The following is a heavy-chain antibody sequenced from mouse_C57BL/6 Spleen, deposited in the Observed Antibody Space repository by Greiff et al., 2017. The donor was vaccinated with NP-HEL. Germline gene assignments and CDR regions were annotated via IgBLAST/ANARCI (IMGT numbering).Heavy chain of an antibody. J-gene: IGHJ1*03. Sequence: EVKLVESGGGLVKPGGSLKLSCAASGFTFSSYAMSWVRQTPEKRLEWVATISDGGSYTYYPDNVKGRFTISRDNAKNNLYLQMSHLKSEDTAMYYCARDGDTTVVARGYFDVWGTGTTVTVSS. D-gene: IGHD1-1*01. V-gene: IGHV5-4*01. CDR2: ISDGGSYT. CDR3: ARDGDTTVVARGYFDV. CDR1: GFTFSSYA.